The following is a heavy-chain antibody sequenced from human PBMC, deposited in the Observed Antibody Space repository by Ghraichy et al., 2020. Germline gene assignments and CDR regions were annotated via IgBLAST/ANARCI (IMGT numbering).Heavy chain of an antibody. J-gene: IGHJ6*01. Sequence: VAKIKQDGSEKYYVDSVKGRFTISRDNAKNSLYLQMNSLRAEDTAVYYCASFGNRIPYYYYYGMDVWGQ. V-gene: IGHV3-7*01. CDR2: IKQDGSEK. CDR3: ASFGNRIPYYYYYGMDV. D-gene: IGHD4-23*01.